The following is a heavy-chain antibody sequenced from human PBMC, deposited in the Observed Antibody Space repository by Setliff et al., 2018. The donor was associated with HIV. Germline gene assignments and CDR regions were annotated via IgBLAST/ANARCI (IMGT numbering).Heavy chain of an antibody. CDR3: ASRVYYYDSNKVLREEGFDP. J-gene: IGHJ5*02. D-gene: IGHD3-22*01. V-gene: IGHV4-39*01. CDR1: GGSASNSRYY. CDR2: VHYNEKT. Sequence: KPSETLSLTCTVSGGSASNSRYYWDWIRQPPGKGLEYIGSVHYNEKTYYNPSLKSRVTISIDTSKNQFSLNLTSVTAADTAVYYCASRVYYYDSNKVLREEGFDPWGQGTLVTVSS.